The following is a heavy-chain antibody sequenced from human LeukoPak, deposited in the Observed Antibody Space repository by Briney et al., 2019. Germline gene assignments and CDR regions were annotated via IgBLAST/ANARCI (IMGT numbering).Heavy chain of an antibody. CDR1: GGTFSSYA. Sequence: SVKVSCKASGGTFSSYAISWVRQAPGQGLEWMGRIIPILGIADYAQKFQGRVTITADKSTSTAYMELSSLRSEDTAVYYCARLGIAVAGTASGMDVWGQGTTVTVSS. D-gene: IGHD6-19*01. J-gene: IGHJ6*02. CDR2: IIPILGIA. CDR3: ARLGIAVAGTASGMDV. V-gene: IGHV1-69*04.